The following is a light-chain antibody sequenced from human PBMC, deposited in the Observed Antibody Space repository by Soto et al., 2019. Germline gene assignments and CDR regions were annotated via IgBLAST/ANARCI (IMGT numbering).Light chain of an antibody. CDR1: QSVSNN. Sequence: EIVMTHFPATLSVSPGEIATLSCRASQSVSNNLVWYQQRPGQAPRLLIYGASTRATAIPASFSGSGSGTEFTLTISSLRSEDFAVYFCQQYDNWPYTFGQGTKLEIK. CDR3: QQYDNWPYT. J-gene: IGKJ2*01. CDR2: GAS. V-gene: IGKV3-15*01.